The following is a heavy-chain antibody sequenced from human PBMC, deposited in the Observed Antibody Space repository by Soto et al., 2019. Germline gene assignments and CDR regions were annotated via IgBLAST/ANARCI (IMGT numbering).Heavy chain of an antibody. Sequence: GESLTISWKGSGYSFTSYWIGWVRQMPGKGLEWMGIIYPGDSDTRYSPSFQGQVTISADKSISTADLQWSSLKTSDTAMYYCATSTSNYYDSSGYPPADYSDYWGQGTLVT. CDR1: GYSFTSYW. D-gene: IGHD3-22*01. CDR3: ATSTSNYYDSSGYPPADYSDY. J-gene: IGHJ4*02. CDR2: IYPGDSDT. V-gene: IGHV5-51*01.